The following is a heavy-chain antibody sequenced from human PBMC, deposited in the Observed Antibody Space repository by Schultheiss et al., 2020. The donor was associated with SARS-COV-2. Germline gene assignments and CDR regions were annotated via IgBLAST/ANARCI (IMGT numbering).Heavy chain of an antibody. D-gene: IGHD1-1*01. Sequence: GGSLRLSCAASGFTVSSNYMSWVRQAPGKGLEWVANIKQDGSEKYYVDSVKGRFTISRDNSKNTLYLQMSSLRAEDTAVYYCVKGLDLGGYWGQGTLVTVSS. CDR1: GFTVSSNY. V-gene: IGHV3-7*01. J-gene: IGHJ4*02. CDR3: VKGLDLGGY. CDR2: IKQDGSEK.